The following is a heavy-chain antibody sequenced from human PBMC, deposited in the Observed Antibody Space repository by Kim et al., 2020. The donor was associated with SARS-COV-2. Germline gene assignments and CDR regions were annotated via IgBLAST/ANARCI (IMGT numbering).Heavy chain of an antibody. CDR1: GFTFSSYA. D-gene: IGHD5-12*01. CDR3: AKGEVAMATIPYYYYGMDV. CDR2: ISGSGGST. V-gene: IGHV3-23*01. Sequence: GGSLRLSCAASGFTFSSYAMSWVRQAPGKGLEWVSAISGSGGSTYYADSVKGRFTISRDNSKNTLYLQMNSLRAEDTAVYYCAKGEVAMATIPYYYYGMDVWGQGTTVTVSS. J-gene: IGHJ6*02.